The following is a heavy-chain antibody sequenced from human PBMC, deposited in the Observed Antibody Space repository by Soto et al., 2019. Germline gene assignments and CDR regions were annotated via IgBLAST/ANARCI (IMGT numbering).Heavy chain of an antibody. CDR2: ISYDGSNK. J-gene: IGHJ3*02. V-gene: IGHV3-30-3*01. D-gene: IGHD3-10*01. CDR1: GFTFNSYA. CDR3: AKAGILWFGELGDAFDI. Sequence: QVQLVESGGGVVQPGRSLRLSCAASGFTFNSYAMHWVRQAPGKGLEWVAVISYDGSNKYYADSVKGRFTISRDNSKNTLYLQMNSLRAEDTAVYYCAKAGILWFGELGDAFDIWGQGTMVTVSS.